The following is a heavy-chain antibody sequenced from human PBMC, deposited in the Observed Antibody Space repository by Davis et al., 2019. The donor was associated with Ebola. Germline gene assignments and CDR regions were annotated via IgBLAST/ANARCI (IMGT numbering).Heavy chain of an antibody. CDR2: ISHNGVNQ. D-gene: IGHD3-22*01. Sequence: GGSLRLSCEASEFTFSSYGMHWLRQAPGKGLEWLAVISHNGVNQSYADSVKGRFTISRDNSKNTLYLQMNSLRAEDTAVYYCACQYYYDSSGYYYRYYYYYYGMDVWGKGTTVTVSS. J-gene: IGHJ6*04. V-gene: IGHV3-30*03. CDR1: EFTFSSYG. CDR3: ACQYYYDSSGYYYRYYYYYYGMDV.